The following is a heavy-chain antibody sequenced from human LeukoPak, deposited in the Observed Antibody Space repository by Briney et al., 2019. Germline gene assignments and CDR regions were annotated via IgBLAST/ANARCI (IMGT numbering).Heavy chain of an antibody. CDR1: GGSISSGSYY. CDR2: IYTSGST. D-gene: IGHD3-22*01. V-gene: IGHV4-61*02. CDR3: ARGSPHYDSSGYYSGDAFDI. J-gene: IGHJ3*02. Sequence: SQTLSLTCTVSGGSISSGSYYWSWIRQPAGKGLEWIGRIYTSGSTNYNPSLKSRVTISVDTSKNQFSLKLSSMTAADTAVYYCARGSPHYDSSGYYSGDAFDIWGQGTMVTVSS.